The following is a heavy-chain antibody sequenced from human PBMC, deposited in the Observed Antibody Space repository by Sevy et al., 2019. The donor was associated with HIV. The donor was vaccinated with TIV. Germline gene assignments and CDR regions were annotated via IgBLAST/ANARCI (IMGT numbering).Heavy chain of an antibody. J-gene: IGHJ4*01. D-gene: IGHD3-3*01. CDR3: ARGVSDFWSGPGL. V-gene: IGHV4-34*01. CDR2: INRSGGT. Sequence: SETLSLTCAVSGGSFSGYYWSWIRQPPGKGLEWIGEINRSGGTNYNPSLKSRVTISVDTSKNQFSLKLSSVTAADTAMYYCARGVSDFWSGPGLWGQEPWSPSPQ. CDR1: GGSFSGYY.